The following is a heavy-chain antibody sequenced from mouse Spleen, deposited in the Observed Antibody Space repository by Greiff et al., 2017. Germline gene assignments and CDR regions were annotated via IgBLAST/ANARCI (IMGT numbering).Heavy chain of an antibody. CDR3: TRHPISGGNAMDY. V-gene: IGHV1S81*02. CDR2: INPSNGGT. D-gene: IGHD4-1*01. CDR1: GYTFTSYY. Sequence: VQLQQSGAELVKPGASVKLSCKASGYTFTSYYMYWVKQRPGQGLEWIGGINPSNGGTNFNEKFKSKATLTVDKSSSTAYMQLSSLTSEDSAVYYCTRHPISGGNAMDYWGQGTSVTVSA. J-gene: IGHJ4*01.